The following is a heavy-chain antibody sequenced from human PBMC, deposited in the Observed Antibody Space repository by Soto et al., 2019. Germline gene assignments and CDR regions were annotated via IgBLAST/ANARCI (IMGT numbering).Heavy chain of an antibody. D-gene: IGHD3-22*01. CDR3: AKSPGMYYYDSSGYYHYDY. Sequence: KPSETLSLTCTVSGGSISSGDYYWSWIRQPPGKGLEWIGYIYYSGSTYYNPSLKSRVTISVDTSKNQFSLKLSSVTAADTAVYYCAKSPGMYYYDSSGYYHYDYWGQGTLVTVSS. V-gene: IGHV4-30-4*01. J-gene: IGHJ4*02. CDR2: IYYSGST. CDR1: GGSISSGDYY.